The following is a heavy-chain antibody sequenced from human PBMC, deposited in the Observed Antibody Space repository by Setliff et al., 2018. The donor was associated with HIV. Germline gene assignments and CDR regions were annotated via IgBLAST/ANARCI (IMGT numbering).Heavy chain of an antibody. Sequence: SETLSLTCTVSGGSISIISYYWGWIRQPPGKGLEYIGSIYYSGSTYYNPSLKSRVTISLDTSKNQFSLQVTSVTAADTAVYYCARDPYCPNTCYEDFTFDSWGQGTLVTVSS. J-gene: IGHJ4*02. D-gene: IGHD2-8*01. CDR1: GGSISIISYY. CDR3: ARDPYCPNTCYEDFTFDS. CDR2: IYYSGST. V-gene: IGHV4-39*07.